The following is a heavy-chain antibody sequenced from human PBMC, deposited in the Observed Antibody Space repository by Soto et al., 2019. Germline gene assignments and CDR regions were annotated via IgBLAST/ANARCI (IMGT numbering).Heavy chain of an antibody. CDR3: ASIAYYDFWGGYYTGVVV. Sequence: ASVKVSCKVSGYTLTELSMHWVRQAPGKGLEWMGGFDPEDGETIYAQKFQGRVTMTEDTSTDTAYMELSSLRSEDTAVYYCASIAYYDFWGGYYTGVVVCGQGATVTVSS. D-gene: IGHD3-3*01. J-gene: IGHJ6*02. CDR2: FDPEDGET. V-gene: IGHV1-24*01. CDR1: GYTLTELS.